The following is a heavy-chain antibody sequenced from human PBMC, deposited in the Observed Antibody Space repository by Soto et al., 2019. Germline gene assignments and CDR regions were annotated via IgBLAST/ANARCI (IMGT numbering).Heavy chain of an antibody. V-gene: IGHV4-59*01. CDR3: ARQGGAEVGSTKYYHGMDV. D-gene: IGHD1-26*01. CDR1: GGSINDYY. CDR2: IYYSGST. Sequence: PSETLSLTCTVSGGSINDYYWNWIRKPPGKGLEWLGYIYYSGSTNYSPALKSRVTISVDTSKNQFSLKVTSVTAADTAMYYCARQGGAEVGSTKYYHGMDVWGQGTTVTVSS. J-gene: IGHJ6*02.